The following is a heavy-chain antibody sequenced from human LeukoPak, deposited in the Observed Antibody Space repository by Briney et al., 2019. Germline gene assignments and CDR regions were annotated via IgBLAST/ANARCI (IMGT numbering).Heavy chain of an antibody. CDR3: ARVLAPKAEGGGFDP. J-gene: IGHJ5*02. Sequence: ASVKVSCKASGYTFTSYGISWVRQAPGQGLEWMGWISAYNGNTNYAQKLQGRVTMTTDTSTSTAYMELRSLRSDDTAVYYCARVLAPKAEGGGFDPWGQGTLVTVSS. D-gene: IGHD3-3*02. V-gene: IGHV1-18*01. CDR1: GYTFTSYG. CDR2: ISAYNGNT.